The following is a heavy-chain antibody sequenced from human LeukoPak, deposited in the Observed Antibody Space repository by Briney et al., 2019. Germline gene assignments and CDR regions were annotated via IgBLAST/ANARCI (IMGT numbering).Heavy chain of an antibody. Sequence: AGGSLRLSCAASGITFSNYGTHWVRQAPGKGLEWVAVIWYDGSNKYYADSVKGRFTISRDNSENTLYLQMNSLRAEDTAVYYCARDSLNYYDSSVDAFDIWGQGTLVTVSS. V-gene: IGHV3-33*01. D-gene: IGHD3-22*01. CDR1: GITFSNYG. CDR3: ARDSLNYYDSSVDAFDI. J-gene: IGHJ4*02. CDR2: IWYDGSNK.